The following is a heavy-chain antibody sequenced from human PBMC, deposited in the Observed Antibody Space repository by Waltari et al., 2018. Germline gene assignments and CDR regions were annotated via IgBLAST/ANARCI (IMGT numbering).Heavy chain of an antibody. CDR3: AKDSSMVVAATDY. Sequence: VQLVASGGGVVQPGRSLQLSCAASGFPFSSYGMHWVRRAPGKGLEWVAVRWYDGSNKYYADSVKGRFTISRDNSKNTLYLQMNSLRAEDTAMYYFAKDSSMVVAATDYWGQGTLVTVSS. CDR1: GFPFSSYG. V-gene: IGHV3-30*18. D-gene: IGHD2-15*01. J-gene: IGHJ4*02. CDR2: RWYDGSNK.